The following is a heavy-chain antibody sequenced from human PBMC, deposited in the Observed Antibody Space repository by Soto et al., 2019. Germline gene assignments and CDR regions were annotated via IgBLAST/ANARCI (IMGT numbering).Heavy chain of an antibody. V-gene: IGHV4-59*08. CDR2: IYYSGST. CDR3: GRHPQVGGTLEY. D-gene: IGHD1-26*01. CDR1: SDSISSYY. J-gene: IGHJ4*02. Sequence: PSETLSLTCTVSSDSISSYYWSWIRQPPGKGLEWIGYIYYSGSTNYNPSLKSRVTISVDTSKNQFSLKLHSVTAAATAANYCGRHPQVGGTLEYWGQGTLATVSS.